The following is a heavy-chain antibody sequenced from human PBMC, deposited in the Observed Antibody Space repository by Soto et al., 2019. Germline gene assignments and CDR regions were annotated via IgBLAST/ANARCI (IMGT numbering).Heavy chain of an antibody. V-gene: IGHV4-31*03. D-gene: IGHD3-16*02. CDR3: AGFTFGGVIAMYYFDY. J-gene: IGHJ4*02. Sequence: PSETLSLTCTVSGGSVSSGAYYWTWIRQRPGKGLEWIGYIYYSGSTYYNPSLKSRVTISVDTSKNQFSLKLSSVTAADTAVYYCAGFTFGGVIAMYYFDYWGQGTLVTV. CDR2: IYYSGST. CDR1: GGSVSSGAYY.